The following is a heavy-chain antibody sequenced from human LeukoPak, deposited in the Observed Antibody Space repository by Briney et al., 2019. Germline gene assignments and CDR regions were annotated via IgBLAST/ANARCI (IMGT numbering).Heavy chain of an antibody. CDR1: GYISTSYY. Sequence: ASVKVSCKAPGYISTSYYMHWVRQAPGQGLEWMGIINPSGGSTRYAQKFQGRVTMTRDTSTSTVYMELSSLRSEDTAVYYCARDLSGNSYNFDLWGQGTLVTVSS. CDR2: INPSGGST. V-gene: IGHV1-46*01. CDR3: ARDLSGNSYNFDL. D-gene: IGHD5-18*01. J-gene: IGHJ4*02.